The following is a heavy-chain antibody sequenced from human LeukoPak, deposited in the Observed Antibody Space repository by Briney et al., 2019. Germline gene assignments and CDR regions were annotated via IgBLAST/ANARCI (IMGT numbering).Heavy chain of an antibody. Sequence: ASVKVSCKASGYTFTSYGISWVRQAPGQGLEWMGWISAYNGNTNYAQKLQGRVTMTTDTSTSTAYMELRSLRSDDTAVYYCATSQGGYCSSTSCYASGPNYMDVWGKGTTVTISS. CDR1: GYTFTSYG. D-gene: IGHD2-2*01. CDR3: ATSQGGYCSSTSCYASGPNYMDV. CDR2: ISAYNGNT. V-gene: IGHV1-18*01. J-gene: IGHJ6*03.